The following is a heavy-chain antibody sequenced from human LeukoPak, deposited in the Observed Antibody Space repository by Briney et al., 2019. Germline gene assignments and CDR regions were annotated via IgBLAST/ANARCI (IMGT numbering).Heavy chain of an antibody. CDR3: ARDNKVGATSFDY. V-gene: IGHV4-4*02. D-gene: IGHD1-26*01. CDR1: GGSIASNNW. Sequence: PSGTLSLTCAVSGGSIASNNWWSWVRQPPGKGLEWIGEIYHSGSTNYNPSLKSRVTMSVDKSKNQFSLKLISVTAADTAVYYCARDNKVGATSFDYWGQGTLVTVSS. CDR2: IYHSGST. J-gene: IGHJ4*02.